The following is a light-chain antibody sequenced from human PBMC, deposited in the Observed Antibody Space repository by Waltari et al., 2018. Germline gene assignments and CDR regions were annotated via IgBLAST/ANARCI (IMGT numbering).Light chain of an antibody. CDR1: QSVLYRSNKKNY. V-gene: IGKV4-1*01. J-gene: IGKJ4*01. CDR2: WAS. CDR3: QQYYTTPQLT. Sequence: DIVMTQSPDSLAVPLGERATLNCKSSQSVLYRSNKKNYLAWYQQKTGQPPKLLISWASTRESGVPDRFSGSGSGTDFTLTISSLQAEDVAVYYCQQYYTTPQLTFGGGTKVEIK.